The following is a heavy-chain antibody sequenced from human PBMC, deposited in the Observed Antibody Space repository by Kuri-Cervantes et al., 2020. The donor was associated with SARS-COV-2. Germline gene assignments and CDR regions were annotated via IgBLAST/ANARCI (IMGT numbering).Heavy chain of an antibody. J-gene: IGHJ5*02. V-gene: IGHV4-34*01. D-gene: IGHD3-10*01. CDR1: GGSISSYY. CDR2: INHSGST. Sequence: GSLRLSCTVSGGSISSYYWSWIRQPPGKGLEWIGEINHSGSTNYNPSLKSRVTISVDTSKNQFSLKLSSVTAADTAVYYCARGPYYGSGKFDPWGQGTLVTVSS. CDR3: ARGPYYGSGKFDP.